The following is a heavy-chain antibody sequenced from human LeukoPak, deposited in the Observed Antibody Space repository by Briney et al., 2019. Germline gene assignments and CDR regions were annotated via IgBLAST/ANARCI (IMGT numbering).Heavy chain of an antibody. CDR1: GGSFSGYY. V-gene: IGHV4-34*01. CDR3: ARAPYGDYVWGSYRPLKYNWFDP. D-gene: IGHD3-16*02. CDR2: INHSGST. J-gene: IGHJ5*02. Sequence: SETLSLTCAVYGGSFSGYYWSWIRQPPGKGLEWIGEINHSGSTNYNPSLKSRVTISVDTSKNQFSLKLSSVTAADTAVYYCARAPYGDYVWGSYRPLKYNWFDPWGQGTLVTVSS.